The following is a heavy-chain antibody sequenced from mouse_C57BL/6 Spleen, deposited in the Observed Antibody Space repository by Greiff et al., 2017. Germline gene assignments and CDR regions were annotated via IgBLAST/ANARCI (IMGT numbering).Heavy chain of an antibody. Sequence: QVQLQQPGTELVKPGASVKLSCTASGYTFTSYWMHWVKQRPGQGLEWIGNINPSNGGTNYNEKFKSKATLTVDKSSSTAYMQLSSLTSEDSAVYYCARGDYYGSTSMDYWGQGTSVTVSS. V-gene: IGHV1-53*01. J-gene: IGHJ4*01. CDR1: GYTFTSYW. CDR2: INPSNGGT. D-gene: IGHD1-1*01. CDR3: ARGDYYGSTSMDY.